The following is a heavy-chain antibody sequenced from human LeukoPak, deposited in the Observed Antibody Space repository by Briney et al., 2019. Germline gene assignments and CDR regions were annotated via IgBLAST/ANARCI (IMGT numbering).Heavy chain of an antibody. CDR1: GFTFSSYA. D-gene: IGHD2-15*01. V-gene: IGHV3-23*01. J-gene: IGHJ4*02. CDR3: AKDPTSLVAALSFFDY. CDR2: ISGSGGST. Sequence: PGGSLRLSCAAPGFTFSSYAMSWVRQAPGKGLEWVSAISGSGGSTYYADSVKGRFTISRDNSKNTLYLQMNSLRAEDTAVYYCAKDPTSLVAALSFFDYWGQGTLVTVSS.